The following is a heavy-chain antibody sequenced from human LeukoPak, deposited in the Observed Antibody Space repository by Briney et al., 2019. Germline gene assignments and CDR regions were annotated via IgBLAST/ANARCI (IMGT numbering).Heavy chain of an antibody. V-gene: IGHV3-33*08. CDR1: GFSFSNNY. CDR3: ARGVYYGSGNYYTAPLLDY. CDR2: IWFDGSNK. Sequence: GGSLRLSCAASGFSFSNNYMGWVRQAPGKGLEWVAVIWFDGSNKYYADSVKGRFTISRDNSKNTLYLQMNSLRAEDTAIYYRARGVYYGSGNYYTAPLLDYWGQGTLVTVSS. J-gene: IGHJ4*02. D-gene: IGHD3-10*01.